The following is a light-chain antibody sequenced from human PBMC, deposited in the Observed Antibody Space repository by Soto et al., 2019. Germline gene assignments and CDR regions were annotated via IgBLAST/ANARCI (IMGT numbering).Light chain of an antibody. CDR1: QSVSSD. CDR2: GAS. CDR3: QQYGSFPWT. V-gene: IGKV3-15*01. J-gene: IGKJ1*01. Sequence: EIVLTQSACALSLSPGERATLSCRASQSVSSDLAWYQQKPGQAPRLLIYGASTRATGIPARFSGSGSGTEFTLTISSLQSEDFAVYYCQQYGSFPWTFGQGTKVDI.